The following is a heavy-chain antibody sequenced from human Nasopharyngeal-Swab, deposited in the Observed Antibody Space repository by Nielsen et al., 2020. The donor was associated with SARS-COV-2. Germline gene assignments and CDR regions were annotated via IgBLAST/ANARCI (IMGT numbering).Heavy chain of an antibody. V-gene: IGHV3-74*01. Sequence: GESLKISCTASGFTFSSFWMHWVRQAPGKGLVWVSRLNSDGSSTSYADSVQGRFTISRDNAKNTLFLQMNSMRVEDTAVYYCVGQSPEGYYYYYMDVWGQGTLVTVSS. CDR1: GFTFSSFW. CDR2: LNSDGSST. CDR3: VGQSPEGYYYYYMDV. J-gene: IGHJ6*03.